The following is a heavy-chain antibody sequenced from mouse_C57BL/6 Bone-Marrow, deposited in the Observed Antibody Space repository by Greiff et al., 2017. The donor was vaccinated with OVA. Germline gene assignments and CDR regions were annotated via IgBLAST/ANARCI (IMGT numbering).Heavy chain of an antibody. CDR1: DSEVFPIAY. J-gene: IGHJ2*01. V-gene: IGHV15-2*01. CDR2: ILPSIGRT. D-gene: IGHD1-1*01. Sequence: QVQLQQSGSELRSPGSSVKLSCKDFDSEVFPIAYMSWVRQKPGHGFEWIGGILPSIGRTIYGEKFEDKATLDADTLSNTAYLELNSLTSEDSAIYYCARNYYGSSWVYYFDYWGQGTTLTVSS. CDR3: ARNYYGSSWVYYFDY.